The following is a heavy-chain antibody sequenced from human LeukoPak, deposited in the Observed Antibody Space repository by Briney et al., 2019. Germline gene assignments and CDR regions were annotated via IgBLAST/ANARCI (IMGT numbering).Heavy chain of an antibody. V-gene: IGHV3-7*02. D-gene: IGHD3-9*01. CDR3: ASQPAIYIYGMDV. J-gene: IGHJ6*02. CDR1: GFTLSSNW. Sequence: PGGSLRLSCAASGFTLSSNWMSWVRQAPGKGLEWVANIKQDGSEKYYVDSVKGRFIISGDNAKNSLYLQMNSLTAEDTAVYYCASQPAIYIYGMDVWGQGTTVTVSS. CDR2: IKQDGSEK.